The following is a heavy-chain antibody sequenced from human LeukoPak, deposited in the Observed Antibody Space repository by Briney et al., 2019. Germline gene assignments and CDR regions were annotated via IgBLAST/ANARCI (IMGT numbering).Heavy chain of an antibody. CDR3: AKDRKRSAITMIRGVRGYSYYYMDV. J-gene: IGHJ6*03. CDR2: IRYDGSNK. D-gene: IGHD3-10*01. CDR1: GFTFNTYG. V-gene: IGHV3-30*02. Sequence: GGSLRLSCAASGFTFNTYGMHWVRQAPGKGLEWVAFIRYDGSNKYYADSVKGRFTISRDNSKNTLYLQMNSLRTEDTAVYYCAKDRKRSAITMIRGVRGYSYYYMDVWGKGTTVTISS.